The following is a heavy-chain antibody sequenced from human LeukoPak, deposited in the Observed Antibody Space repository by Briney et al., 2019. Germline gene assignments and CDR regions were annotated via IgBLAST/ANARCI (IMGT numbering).Heavy chain of an antibody. D-gene: IGHD3-10*01. CDR2: INAGNGNT. CDR3: ARVVRSLWFGELPFDP. V-gene: IGHV1-3*01. Sequence: ASVKVSCKASGYTFTSYAMHWVRQAPGQRLEWMGWINAGNGNTKYSQEFQGRVTITRDTSASTAYMELSSLRSEDTAVYYCARVVRSLWFGELPFDPWGQGTLVTVSS. CDR1: GYTFTSYA. J-gene: IGHJ5*02.